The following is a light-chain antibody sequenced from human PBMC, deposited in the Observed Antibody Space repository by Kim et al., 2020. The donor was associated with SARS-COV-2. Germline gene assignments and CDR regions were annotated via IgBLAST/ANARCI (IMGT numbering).Light chain of an antibody. CDR2: GSN. CDR3: QSFDSSLGAYV. CDR1: RPVVVTEYD. J-gene: IGLJ1*01. V-gene: IGLV1-40*01. Sequence: SDPISCARRRPVVVTEYDVHCYRQRPGPAPKLLVYGSNSRASGVPDRLSGSKSGTSASLTITGLQPDDEADYYCQSFDSSLGAYVFGSGTKVTVL.